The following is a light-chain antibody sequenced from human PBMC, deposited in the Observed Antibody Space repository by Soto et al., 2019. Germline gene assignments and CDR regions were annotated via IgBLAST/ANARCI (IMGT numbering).Light chain of an antibody. CDR1: QSISSS. Sequence: DIPMTQSPSSLSASVGDRVTITCRASQSISSSLNWYQQKPGKAPKLLIYAASSLQSGVPSRFSGSGSWTDFTLTISSLQPEDFATYYCQQGYSTPLTFGQGTKVYIK. CDR3: QQGYSTPLT. CDR2: AAS. J-gene: IGKJ1*01. V-gene: IGKV1-39*01.